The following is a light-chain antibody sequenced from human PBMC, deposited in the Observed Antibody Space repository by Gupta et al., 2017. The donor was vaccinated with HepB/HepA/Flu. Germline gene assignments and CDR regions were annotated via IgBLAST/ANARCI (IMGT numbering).Light chain of an antibody. CDR3: AAWDDDLNGRGV. V-gene: IGLV1-47*01. CDR1: SSTIGIHY. J-gene: IGLJ3*02. Sequence: QSVLSQPPSASGTPGQRVILSCPGSSSTIGIHYLYWYQQLPGPPPKLLIFRNNQRPSWVPDRFSGSKSGTSASLAISGLRAEDEADYYCAAWDDDLNGRGVFGGGTRLTVL. CDR2: RNN.